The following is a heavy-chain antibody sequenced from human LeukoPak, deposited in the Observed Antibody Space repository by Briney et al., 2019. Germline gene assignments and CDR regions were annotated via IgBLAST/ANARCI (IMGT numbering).Heavy chain of an antibody. J-gene: IGHJ4*02. CDR3: AKAPGFGEYPWFDY. Sequence: PGGSLRLSCAASGFTFSSYAMSWVRQAPGKGLEWVSAISGSGGSTFYADSVKGRFTISRDNSKNTLYLQMNSLRAEDTAVYYCAKAPGFGEYPWFDYWGQGTLVTVSS. CDR1: GFTFSSYA. CDR2: ISGSGGST. V-gene: IGHV3-23*01. D-gene: IGHD3-10*01.